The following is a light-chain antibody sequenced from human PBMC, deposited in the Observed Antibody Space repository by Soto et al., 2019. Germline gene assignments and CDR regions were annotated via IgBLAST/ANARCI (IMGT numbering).Light chain of an antibody. J-gene: IGKJ2*01. V-gene: IGKV3-11*01. CDR1: QSVSTY. CDR2: DAS. Sequence: IVLTQSPATLSLFPGGRATLSCRASQSVSTYLAWYQQKPGQGPRLLIYDASNRATGIPARFSGSVSGTDFTLTISSLEPEDFAVYYCQPRSNWPPYTFGQGTKLEIK. CDR3: QPRSNWPPYT.